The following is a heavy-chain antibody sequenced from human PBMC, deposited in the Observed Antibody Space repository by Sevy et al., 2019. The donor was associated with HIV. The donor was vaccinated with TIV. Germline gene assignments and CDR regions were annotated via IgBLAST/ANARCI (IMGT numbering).Heavy chain of an antibody. CDR3: ARGGGYSSSWYPGRDYYYYGMDV. D-gene: IGHD6-13*01. CDR1: GYTFTSYD. J-gene: IGHJ6*02. Sequence: ASVKVSCKASGYTFTSYDINWVRQATGQGLEWMGWMNPNSGNTGYAQKFQGRVTMTRNTSISTAYMELSSLRSEDTAGYYCARGGGYSSSWYPGRDYYYYGMDVWGQGTTVTVSS. CDR2: MNPNSGNT. V-gene: IGHV1-8*01.